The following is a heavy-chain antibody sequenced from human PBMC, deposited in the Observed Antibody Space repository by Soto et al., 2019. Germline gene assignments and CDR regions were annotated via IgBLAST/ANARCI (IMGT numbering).Heavy chain of an antibody. Sequence: GSLRLSCAASGFTFSSYAMSWVRQAPGKGLEWVSAISGSGGSTYYADSVKGRFTISRDNSKNTLYLQMNSLRAEDTAVYYCAKGYYYDSSGYPWYYGMDVWGQGTTVTVSS. CDR3: AKGYYYDSSGYPWYYGMDV. CDR1: GFTFSSYA. D-gene: IGHD3-22*01. V-gene: IGHV3-23*01. J-gene: IGHJ6*02. CDR2: ISGSGGST.